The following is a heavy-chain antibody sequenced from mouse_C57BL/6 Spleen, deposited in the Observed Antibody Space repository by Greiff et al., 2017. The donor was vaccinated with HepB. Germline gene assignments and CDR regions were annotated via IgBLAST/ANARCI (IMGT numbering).Heavy chain of an antibody. J-gene: IGHJ2*01. CDR2: IYPGSGNT. Sequence: QVQLKESGPELVKPGASVKISCKASGYSFTSYYIHWVKQRPGQGLEWIGWIYPGSGNTKYNEKFKGKATLTADTSSSTAYMQLSSLTSEDSAVYYCARDYYGNYYFDYWGQGTTLTVSS. V-gene: IGHV1-66*01. D-gene: IGHD2-1*01. CDR1: GYSFTSYY. CDR3: ARDYYGNYYFDY.